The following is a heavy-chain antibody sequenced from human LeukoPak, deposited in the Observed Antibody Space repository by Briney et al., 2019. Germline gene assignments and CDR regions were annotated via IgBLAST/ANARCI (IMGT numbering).Heavy chain of an antibody. Sequence: PGGSLRLSCAASGFTLSTYTMNWVRQAPGKGLEWVSSISSSSNYIYYADSVKGRFTISRDDAKNSLSLQMNSLRAEDTAVYYCARSGIKMVRGVIIKSPYHKDVWGKGTTVTVSS. CDR2: ISSSSNYI. J-gene: IGHJ6*03. CDR3: ARSGIKMVRGVIIKSPYHKDV. D-gene: IGHD3-10*01. V-gene: IGHV3-21*01. CDR1: GFTLSTYT.